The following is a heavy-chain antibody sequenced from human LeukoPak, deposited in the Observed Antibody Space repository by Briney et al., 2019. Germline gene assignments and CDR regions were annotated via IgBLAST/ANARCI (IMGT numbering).Heavy chain of an antibody. CDR1: RYMFTGYY. D-gene: IGHD2-21*02. V-gene: IGHV1-2*02. CDR2: INPNSGGT. Sequence: ASVKVSCKASRYMFTGYYMHWLRQAPGQGLEWMGWINPNSGGTNYAQKFQGRVTMTRDTSISTAYMELSSLRSDDTAVYYCARGYCSGDCFTLFDYWGQGALVTVSS. J-gene: IGHJ4*02. CDR3: ARGYCSGDCFTLFDY.